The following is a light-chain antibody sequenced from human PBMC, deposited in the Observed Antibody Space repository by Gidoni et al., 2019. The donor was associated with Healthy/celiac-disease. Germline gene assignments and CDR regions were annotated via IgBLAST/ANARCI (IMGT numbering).Light chain of an antibody. CDR1: NIGSKS. CDR2: YDS. CDR3: QVWDSSSDHVV. Sequence: SYVLTQPPSVSVAPGKTARITRGGNNIGSKSVHWYQQKPGQAPVLVIYYDSDRPSGIPERFSGSNSGNTATLIISRVEAGDEADYYCQVWDSSSDHVVFGGGTKLTVL. V-gene: IGLV3-21*04. J-gene: IGLJ2*01.